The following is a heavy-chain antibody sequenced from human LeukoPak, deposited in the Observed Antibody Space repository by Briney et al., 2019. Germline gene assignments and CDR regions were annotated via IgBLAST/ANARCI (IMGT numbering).Heavy chain of an antibody. J-gene: IGHJ3*02. Sequence: GGSLRLSCAASGFTFSSYGMHWVRQAPGKGLEWVAVIWYDGSNKYYADSVKGRFTISRDNPKNTLYLQMNSLRAEDTAVYYCAGDSSAGARDAFDIWGQGTMVTVSS. D-gene: IGHD6-19*01. CDR2: IWYDGSNK. CDR3: AGDSSAGARDAFDI. V-gene: IGHV3-33*01. CDR1: GFTFSSYG.